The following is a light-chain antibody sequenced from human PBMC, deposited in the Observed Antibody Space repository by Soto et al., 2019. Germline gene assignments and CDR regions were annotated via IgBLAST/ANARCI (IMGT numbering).Light chain of an antibody. V-gene: IGKV3-20*01. CDR2: GAS. CDR3: QQYGSSPLT. CDR1: QTVNNNY. Sequence: ELVLTQSPGTLSLSPGERATLSCRASQTVNNNYLAWYQQIPGQAPRLLISGASGRATGTPDRFSGSASGTDFTFTISRLEPEDFAVYYCQQYGSSPLTFGGGTKVDIK. J-gene: IGKJ4*01.